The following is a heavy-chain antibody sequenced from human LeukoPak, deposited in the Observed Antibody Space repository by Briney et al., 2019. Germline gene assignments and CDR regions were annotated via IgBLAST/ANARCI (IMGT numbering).Heavy chain of an antibody. CDR2: IYYSGST. Sequence: SETLSLTCTVSGGSISSGGYYWSRIRQHPGKGLEWIGYIYYSGSTYYNPSLKSRVTISVDTSKNQFSLKLSSVTAADTAVYYCAKTQRGNYFDYWGQGTLVTVSS. J-gene: IGHJ4*02. V-gene: IGHV4-31*03. CDR3: AKTQRGNYFDY. CDR1: GGSISSGGYY. D-gene: IGHD6-13*01.